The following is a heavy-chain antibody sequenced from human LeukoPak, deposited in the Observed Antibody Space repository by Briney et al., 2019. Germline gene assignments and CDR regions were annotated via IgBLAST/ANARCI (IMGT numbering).Heavy chain of an antibody. CDR2: INAGNGNT. Sequence: ASVKVSCKASGYTFTSYAMHWVRQAPGQRLEWMGWINAGNGNTKYSQKFQGRVTITRDTSASTAYMELSSLRSEDTAVYYCAFVGLRGYSGYERSYYYYYGMDVWGKGTTVTVSS. CDR1: GYTFTSYA. D-gene: IGHD5-12*01. V-gene: IGHV1-3*01. J-gene: IGHJ6*04. CDR3: AFVGLRGYSGYERSYYYYYGMDV.